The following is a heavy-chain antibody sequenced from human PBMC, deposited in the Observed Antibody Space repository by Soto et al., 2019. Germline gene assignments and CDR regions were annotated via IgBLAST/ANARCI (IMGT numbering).Heavy chain of an antibody. Sequence: ASVKVSCKASGYTFTSYAISWVRQAPGQGLEWMGWISAYNGNTNYAEKLQGRVTVTTDTPMSTAYMELRSLRSGDTAVYYCARAPQNDYGDYDAFDMWGQGTMVTVSS. CDR2: ISAYNGNT. CDR1: GYTFTSYA. J-gene: IGHJ3*02. D-gene: IGHD4-17*01. CDR3: ARAPQNDYGDYDAFDM. V-gene: IGHV1-18*01.